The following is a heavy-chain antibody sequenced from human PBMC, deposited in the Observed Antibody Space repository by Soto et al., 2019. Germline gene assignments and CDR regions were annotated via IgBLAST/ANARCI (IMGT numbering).Heavy chain of an antibody. D-gene: IGHD3-9*01. Sequence: TSETLSLTCTVSGASITQYYWNWIRQSPGKGLEWIVSVSSTGSTVYNPSLKSRVTISVDTSKNQFSLRLSSVTAADTAVYYCARRYGYYFDYWGQGTLVTVSS. CDR3: ARRYGYYFDY. J-gene: IGHJ4*02. V-gene: IGHV4-4*08. CDR1: GASITQYY. CDR2: VSSTGST.